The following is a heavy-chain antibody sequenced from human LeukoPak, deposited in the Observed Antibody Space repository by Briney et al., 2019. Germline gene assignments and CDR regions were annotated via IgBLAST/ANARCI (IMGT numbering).Heavy chain of an antibody. V-gene: IGHV3-30-3*01. CDR1: GFTFSSYA. CDR3: ARSTVASQFFYYYGMDV. Sequence: PGGSLRLSCAASGFTFSSYAMHWVRQAPGKGLEWVAVISYDGSNKYYADSVKGRFTISRDNSKNTLYLQMNSLTAEDTAVYYCARSTVASQFFYYYGMDVWGQGATVTDSS. D-gene: IGHD4-23*01. J-gene: IGHJ6*02. CDR2: ISYDGSNK.